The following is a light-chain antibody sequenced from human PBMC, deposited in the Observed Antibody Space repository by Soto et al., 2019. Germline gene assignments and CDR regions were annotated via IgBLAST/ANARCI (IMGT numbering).Light chain of an antibody. Sequence: DIVMTQSPLSLPVTPGEPASISCRSSQSLLHSNGYNYLDWYLQKPGQSPQLLIYLGSNRVSGGPHRFSGSGSGADFTLKISRIEADEVGVYYCMQAVQTPPLTFGGGTKVEIK. CDR1: QSLLHSNGYNY. V-gene: IGKV2-28*01. CDR3: MQAVQTPPLT. J-gene: IGKJ4*01. CDR2: LGS.